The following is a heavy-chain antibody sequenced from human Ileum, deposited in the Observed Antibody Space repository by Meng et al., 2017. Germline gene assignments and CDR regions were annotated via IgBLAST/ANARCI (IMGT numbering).Heavy chain of an antibody. CDR1: GGYISSSTW. Sequence: QIEESGPVLVEPAGTLSRTCVVSGGYISSSTWWNWVRQPTGKVLEWIGEIFHTGSTKYNPSLKSRVTISADKSKNQFSLNLSSVTAADTAVYYCATNKNKKIDYWGQGTLVTVSS. D-gene: IGHD2/OR15-2a*01. CDR2: IFHTGST. CDR3: ATNKNKKIDY. V-gene: IGHV4-4*02. J-gene: IGHJ4*02.